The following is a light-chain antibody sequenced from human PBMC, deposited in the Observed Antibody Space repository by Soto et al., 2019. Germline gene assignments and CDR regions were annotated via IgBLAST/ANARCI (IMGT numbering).Light chain of an antibody. CDR1: QSISSW. CDR3: QHYDGYSALT. V-gene: IGKV1-5*03. Sequence: DIQMTQSPSTLSASVGDRVIITCRASQSISSWLAWYQQKPGKAPKLLIYGASSLDSGVPSRFSGSRSGTEFTLTISSLQPDDVETYYCQHYDGYSALTFGGGTKVEIK. J-gene: IGKJ4*01. CDR2: GAS.